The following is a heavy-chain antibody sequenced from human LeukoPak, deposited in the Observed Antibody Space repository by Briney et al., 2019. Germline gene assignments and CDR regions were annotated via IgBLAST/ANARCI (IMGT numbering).Heavy chain of an antibody. CDR1: GFTFSSYG. Sequence: GRSLRLSCAASGFTFSSYGMHWVRQAPGKGLEWVAVISYDGSNKYYADSVKGRFTISRDNSKNTLYLQMNSLRAEDTAVYYCAKARVTPAAVAGVNDYWGQGTLVTVSS. V-gene: IGHV3-30*18. J-gene: IGHJ4*02. CDR2: ISYDGSNK. CDR3: AKARVTPAAVAGVNDY. D-gene: IGHD6-19*01.